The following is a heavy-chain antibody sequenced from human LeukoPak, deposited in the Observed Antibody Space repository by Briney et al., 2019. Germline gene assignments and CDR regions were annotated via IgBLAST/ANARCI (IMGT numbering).Heavy chain of an antibody. Sequence: ASVKVSCKASGYIFTNYGINWVRQAPGQGLEWMGWISAYNGNTKCTQKLQDRVTMTTDSSTSTAYMELKTLRSDDTAVYFCARAGYSRFVDDLDYWGQGTLVIVSS. D-gene: IGHD1-26*01. CDR2: ISAYNGNT. J-gene: IGHJ4*02. V-gene: IGHV1-18*01. CDR3: ARAGYSRFVDDLDY. CDR1: GYIFTNYG.